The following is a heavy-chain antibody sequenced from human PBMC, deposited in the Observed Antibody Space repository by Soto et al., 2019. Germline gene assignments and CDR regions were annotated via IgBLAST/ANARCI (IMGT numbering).Heavy chain of an antibody. CDR1: GDSVSSNSAA. CDR3: ARDQGGAARVYYNWFDP. D-gene: IGHD6-6*01. Sequence: SPTRSLTCAISGDSVSSNSAAWNWIRQSPSRGLEWLGRTYYRSKWYNDYAVSVKSRITINPDTSKNQFSLQLNSVTPEDTAVYYCARDQGGAARVYYNWFDPWGQGTLVTVSS. J-gene: IGHJ5*02. V-gene: IGHV6-1*01. CDR2: TYYRSKWYN.